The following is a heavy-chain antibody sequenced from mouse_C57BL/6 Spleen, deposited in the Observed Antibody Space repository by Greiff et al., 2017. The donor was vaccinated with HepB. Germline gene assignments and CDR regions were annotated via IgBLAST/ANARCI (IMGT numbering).Heavy chain of an antibody. CDR2: ISSGGSYT. Sequence: EVKLQESGGDLVKPGGSLKLSCAASGFTFSSYGMSWVRQTPDKRLEWVATISSGGSYTYYPDSVKGRFTISRDNAKNTLYLQMSSLKSEDTAMYYCARQEVGLAYWGQGTLVTVSA. V-gene: IGHV5-6*01. D-gene: IGHD4-1*01. CDR3: ARQEVGLAY. CDR1: GFTFSSYG. J-gene: IGHJ3*01.